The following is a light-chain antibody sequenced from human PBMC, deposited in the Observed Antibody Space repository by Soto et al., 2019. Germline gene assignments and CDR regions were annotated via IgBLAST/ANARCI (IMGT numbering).Light chain of an antibody. CDR2: WAS. Sequence: DIVMNQSPDSLSVSLGERATINCKSSQSVLSSSNNKNYLAWYQQKPGQPPKVVIYWASTRGSGVPDRFSGSGSGTDFTLTISSLQAEDVAVYYCQHYYSSPLTFGGGTKVDIK. CDR3: QHYYSSPLT. J-gene: IGKJ4*01. CDR1: QSVLSSSNNKNY. V-gene: IGKV4-1*01.